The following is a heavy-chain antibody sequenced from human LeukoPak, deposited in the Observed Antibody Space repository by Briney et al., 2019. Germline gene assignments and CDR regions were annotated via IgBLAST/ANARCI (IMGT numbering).Heavy chain of an antibody. CDR3: ARGSSSSGWYSLGYYYYMDV. D-gene: IGHD6-19*01. V-gene: IGHV4-4*07. Sequence: PSETLSLTCTVSGGSISSYYWSWIRQPAGKGLEWIGRIYTGGSTNYNPSLKSRVTMSVDTSKNQFSLKLSSVTAADTAVYYCARGSSSSGWYSLGYYYYMDVWGKGTTVTVSS. CDR1: GGSISSYY. CDR2: IYTGGST. J-gene: IGHJ6*03.